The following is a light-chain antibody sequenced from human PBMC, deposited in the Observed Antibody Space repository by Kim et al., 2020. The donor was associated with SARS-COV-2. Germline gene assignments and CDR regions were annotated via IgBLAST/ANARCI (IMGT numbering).Light chain of an antibody. CDR3: AAWDDSLNGPV. V-gene: IGLV1-44*01. CDR2: SNN. J-gene: IGLJ1*01. CDR1: SSNIVSNT. Sequence: ELTQPPSASGTPGQRVTISCSGSSSNIVSNTVNWYQQLPGTAPKLLIYSNNQRPSGVPDRFSGSKSGTSASLAISGLQSEDEADYYCAAWDDSLNGPVFGTGTKVTVL.